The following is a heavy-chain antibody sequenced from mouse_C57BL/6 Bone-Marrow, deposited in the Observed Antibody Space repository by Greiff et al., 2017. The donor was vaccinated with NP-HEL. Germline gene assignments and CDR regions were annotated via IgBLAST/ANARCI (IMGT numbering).Heavy chain of an antibody. V-gene: IGHV14-4*01. D-gene: IGHD1-1*01. CDR1: GFNIKDDY. Sequence: VQLQQSGAELVRPGASVKLSCTASGFNIKDDYMHWVKQRPEQGLEWIGWIDPENGDTKYAEKFKGKATMTADTSSNTAYLQLSSLTSEDTAVYYRTTVVAHYYAMDYWGQGTSVTVSS. CDR2: IDPENGDT. CDR3: TTVVAHYYAMDY. J-gene: IGHJ4*01.